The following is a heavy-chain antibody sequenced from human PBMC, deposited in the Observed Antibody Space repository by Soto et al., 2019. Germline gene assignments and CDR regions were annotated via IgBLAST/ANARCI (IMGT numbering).Heavy chain of an antibody. CDR1: GFTFDDYA. Sequence: VQLVESGGGLVQPGRSLRLSCAASGFTFDDYAMHWVRQAPGKGLEWVSGISWNSGSIGYADSVKGRFTISRDNAKNSLYLQMNSLRAEDTALYYCAKDMYSYGRTTNWFDPWGQGTLVTVSS. V-gene: IGHV3-9*01. CDR3: AKDMYSYGRTTNWFDP. CDR2: ISWNSGSI. D-gene: IGHD5-18*01. J-gene: IGHJ5*02.